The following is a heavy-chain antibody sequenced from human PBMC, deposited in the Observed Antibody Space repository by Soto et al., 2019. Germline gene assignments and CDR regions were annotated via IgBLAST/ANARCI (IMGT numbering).Heavy chain of an antibody. J-gene: IGHJ4*02. CDR1: GFTFDDYA. CDR3: AKGAATTGFAVNDY. CDR2: SSWNSGNF. V-gene: IGHV3-9*01. D-gene: IGHD4-17*01. Sequence: EVQLVASGGGLVQPGRSLRLSCAASGFTFDDYAMHWVRPGTGKGLEWDSSSSWNSGNFGYADSVKGRFTISRDNAKNSLYLHMNSLRGEDTALYYCAKGAATTGFAVNDYWGQGTLVTVSS.